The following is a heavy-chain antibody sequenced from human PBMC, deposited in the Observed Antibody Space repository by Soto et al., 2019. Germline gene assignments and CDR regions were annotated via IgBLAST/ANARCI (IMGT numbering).Heavy chain of an antibody. CDR2: ISYDGSSK. D-gene: IGHD1-26*01. V-gene: IGHV3-30*18. Sequence: QVQLVESGGGVVQPGRSLRLSCAASGFTFSTYGMHWVRQAPGKGLEWVAVISYDGSSKYYGDSVKGRFTISRDSSKNTLFLQMSSLRPEDTAVDWCAKEYLWEGETLPWDFDYGGQGTLVTVST. CDR3: AKEYLWEGETLPWDFDY. J-gene: IGHJ4*02. CDR1: GFTFSTYG.